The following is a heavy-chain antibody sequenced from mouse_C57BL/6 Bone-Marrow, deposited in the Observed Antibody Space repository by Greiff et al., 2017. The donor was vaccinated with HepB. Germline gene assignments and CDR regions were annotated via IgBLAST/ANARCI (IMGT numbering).Heavy chain of an antibody. D-gene: IGHD2-4*01. J-gene: IGHJ1*03. CDR1: GYTFTSYW. V-gene: IGHV1-7*01. CDR3: ARSIITTRYFDV. CDR2: INPSSGYT. Sequence: QVHVKQSGAELAKPGASVKLSCKASGYTFTSYWMHWVKQRPGQGLEWIGYINPSSGYTKYNQKFKDKATLTADKYSSTAYMQLSSLTYEDSAVYYCARSIITTRYFDVWGTGTTVTVSS.